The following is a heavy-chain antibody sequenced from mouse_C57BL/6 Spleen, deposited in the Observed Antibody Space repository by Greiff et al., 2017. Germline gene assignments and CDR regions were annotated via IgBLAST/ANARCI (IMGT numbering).Heavy chain of an antibody. CDR2: ISSDGSN. D-gene: IGHD2-4*01. CDR3: ARNDYGYFDD. CDR1: GYSITSGYF. J-gene: IGHJ2*01. Sequence: DVQLQESVPGLVKPSQSLSLTCSVTGYSITSGYFWNWIRQFPGNKLEWMGYISSDGSNNYNPSIKNRISITRDTSKNQFFLKLNSVTTEDTAAYYCARNDYGYFDDWGKGTTLTVSS. V-gene: IGHV3-6*01.